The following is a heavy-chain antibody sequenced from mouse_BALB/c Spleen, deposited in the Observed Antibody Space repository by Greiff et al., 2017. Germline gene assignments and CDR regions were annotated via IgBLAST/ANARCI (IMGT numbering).Heavy chain of an antibody. CDR2: IYPGDGDT. CDR1: GYAFSSYW. Sequence: VQLQQSGAELVRPGSSVKISCKASGYAFSSYWMNWVKQRPGQGLEWIGQIYPGDGDTNYNGKFKGKATLTADKSSSTAYMQLSSLTSEDSAVYFCARGYGNPYYYAMDYWGQGTSVTVSS. V-gene: IGHV1-80*01. J-gene: IGHJ4*01. D-gene: IGHD2-10*02. CDR3: ARGYGNPYYYAMDY.